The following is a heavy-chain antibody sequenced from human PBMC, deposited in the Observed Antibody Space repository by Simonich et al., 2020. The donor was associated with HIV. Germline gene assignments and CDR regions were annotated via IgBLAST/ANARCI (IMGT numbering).Heavy chain of an antibody. CDR2: INHSGST. D-gene: IGHD2-2*01. V-gene: IGHV4-34*01. CDR1: GGSFSGYY. Sequence: VQLQQWGAGLLKPSETLSLTCAVYGGSFSGYYWSWDRQPPGKGLEWIGEINHSGSTNYNPSLKSRVTISVDTSKNQFALKLRSVTAADTAVYYCARGFYQRLYYFDYWGQGTLVTVSS. CDR3: ARGFYQRLYYFDY. J-gene: IGHJ4*02.